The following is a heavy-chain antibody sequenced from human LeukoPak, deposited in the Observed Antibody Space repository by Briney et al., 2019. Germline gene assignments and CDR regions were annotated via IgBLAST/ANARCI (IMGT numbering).Heavy chain of an antibody. CDR2: ISGSGGST. CDR1: GFTLSSYA. D-gene: IGHD3-16*01. Sequence: GGSLRLSCAASGFTLSSYAMSWVRQAPGKGLEWVSAISGSGGSTYYADSERGRFTISIDKSKNTLYLQMNSLRAEDTAVYYCAKDRARGEFDYWGQGTLVTVSS. J-gene: IGHJ4*02. V-gene: IGHV3-23*01. CDR3: AKDRARGEFDY.